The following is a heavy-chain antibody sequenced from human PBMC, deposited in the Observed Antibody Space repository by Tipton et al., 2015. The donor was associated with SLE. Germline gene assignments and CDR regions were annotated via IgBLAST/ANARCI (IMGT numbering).Heavy chain of an antibody. CDR1: GYSISSGYY. V-gene: IGHV4-38-2*02. CDR2: VHHSGST. Sequence: TLSLTCNVSGYSISSGYYWGWIRQSPGKGLEWIGSVHHSGSTYYNPSLRSRVTISLDMSKNQYSLRMKSVTAADTAVYYCVREGGMRSHYTDWGQGILVTVSS. D-gene: IGHD1-26*01. J-gene: IGHJ4*02. CDR3: VREGGMRSHYTD.